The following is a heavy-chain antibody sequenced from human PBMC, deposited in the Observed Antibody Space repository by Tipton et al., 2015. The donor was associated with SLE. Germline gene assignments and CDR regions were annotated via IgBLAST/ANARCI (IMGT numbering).Heavy chain of an antibody. Sequence: TLSLTCAVYGGSFSDYYWSWIRQPPGKGLEWIGEINHSGRTNYNPSLKSRVTISVDTSKNQLSLKLNSVTAADTAVYYCARGRGFCTDGVCYNWFDPWGQGTLVTVSS. D-gene: IGHD2-8*01. CDR3: ARGRGFCTDGVCYNWFDP. CDR2: INHSGRT. CDR1: GGSFSDYY. J-gene: IGHJ5*02. V-gene: IGHV4-34*01.